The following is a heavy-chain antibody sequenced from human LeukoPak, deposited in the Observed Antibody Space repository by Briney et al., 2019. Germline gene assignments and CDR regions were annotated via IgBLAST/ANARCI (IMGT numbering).Heavy chain of an antibody. V-gene: IGHV5-51*01. Sequence: GESLKISCKGSGYSFTSYWIGWVRQMPGKGLEWMGIIYPGDSDTRYSPSFQGQVTISADKSISTAYLQWSSLKASDTAMYYCARRYSSGLLKYYFDYWGQGTLVTVSS. CDR1: GYSFTSYW. CDR2: IYPGDSDT. CDR3: ARRYSSGLLKYYFDY. D-gene: IGHD6-19*01. J-gene: IGHJ4*02.